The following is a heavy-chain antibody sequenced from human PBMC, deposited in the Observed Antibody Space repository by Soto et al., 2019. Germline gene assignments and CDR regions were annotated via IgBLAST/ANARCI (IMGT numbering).Heavy chain of an antibody. J-gene: IGHJ5*02. Sequence: QVQLQESSPGLVKPSQTLSLTCTVSGGSISSGGYYWSWIRQHPGKGLEWIGYIYYSGSTYYNPSLMRGVTISVDTSKNQYSLKLRSVTAADTAVYYCARDISGRRRYFEWFRFDPWGQGILVTVSS. CDR3: ARDISGRRRYFEWFRFDP. D-gene: IGHD3-9*01. CDR1: GGSISSGGYY. V-gene: IGHV4-31*03. CDR2: IYYSGST.